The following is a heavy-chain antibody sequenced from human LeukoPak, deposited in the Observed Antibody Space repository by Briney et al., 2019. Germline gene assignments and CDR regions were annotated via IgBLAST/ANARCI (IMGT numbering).Heavy chain of an antibody. CDR3: AKDGSYSSGWYYYYYYMDV. V-gene: IGHV3-43D*03. CDR2: ISWDGGST. D-gene: IGHD6-19*01. J-gene: IGHJ6*03. Sequence: GGSLRLSCAASGFTFDDYAMHWVRQAPGKGLEWVSLISWDGGSTYYADSVKGRFTISRDNSKNSLYLQMNSLRAEDTALYYCAKDGSYSSGWYYYYYYMDVWGKGTTVTVSS. CDR1: GFTFDDYA.